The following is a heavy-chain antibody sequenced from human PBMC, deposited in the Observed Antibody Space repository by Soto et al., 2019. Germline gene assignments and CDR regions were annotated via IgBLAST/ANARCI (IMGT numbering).Heavy chain of an antibody. J-gene: IGHJ4*02. CDR1: GFTFSNYA. CDR3: AKALFSVDGGEVFDY. Sequence: EVRLLESGGGLVQPGGSLRLSCTVSGFTFSNYAMTWFRQAPGKGLEWVSTLRFGGAVTRYADSVKDRFTISRDSSKNTLYLQMNSLRAEDTAIYYCAKALFSVDGGEVFDYWGPGALVTVSS. CDR2: LRFGGAVT. D-gene: IGHD3-10*01. V-gene: IGHV3-23*01.